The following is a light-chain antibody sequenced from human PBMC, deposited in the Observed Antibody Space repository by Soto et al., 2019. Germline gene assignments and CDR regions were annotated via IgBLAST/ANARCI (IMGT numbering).Light chain of an antibody. V-gene: IGKV3-15*01. CDR2: GAS. J-gene: IGKJ2*01. CDR3: QQYNKWPPYT. Sequence: EIVMTQSPATLSVSPGERATLSCRASQSVSSNLAWYQQKPGQAPRLLIYGASTRATGIPARFSGSGSGTDFTLNISSRQSEDFAVYYCQQYNKWPPYTFGQGTKLEIK. CDR1: QSVSSN.